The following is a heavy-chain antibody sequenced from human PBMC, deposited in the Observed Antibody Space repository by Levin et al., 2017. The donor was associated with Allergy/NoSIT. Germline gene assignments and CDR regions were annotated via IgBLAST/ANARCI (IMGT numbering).Heavy chain of an antibody. CDR3: ARWAPYSYGYYYYYYMDV. V-gene: IGHV3-64*01. CDR1: GFTFSSYA. CDR2: ISSNGGST. Sequence: PGGSLRLSCAASGFTFSSYAMHWVRQAPGKGLEYVSAISSNGGSTYYANSVKGRFTISRDNSKNTLYLQMGSLRAEDMAVYYCARWAPYSYGYYYYYYMDVWGKGTTVTVSS. D-gene: IGHD5-18*01. J-gene: IGHJ6*03.